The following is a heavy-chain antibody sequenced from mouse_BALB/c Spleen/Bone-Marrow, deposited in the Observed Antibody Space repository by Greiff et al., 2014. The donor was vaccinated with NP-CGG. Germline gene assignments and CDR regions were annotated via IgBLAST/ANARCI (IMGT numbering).Heavy chain of an antibody. V-gene: IGHV7-3*02. J-gene: IGHJ1*01. CDR2: ISNTAKGYTT. CDR3: ARDENVGIYWYFDV. Sequence: VQLQQPGGGLVQPGGSLRLSCAASGFTFTDYYMSWVRQPPGKALEWLGFISNTAKGYTTEYSASVKGRFTISRDNSQRILYLQMNTLRAEDSATYYCARDENVGIYWYFDVWGEGTPVIVSS. CDR1: GFTFTDYY.